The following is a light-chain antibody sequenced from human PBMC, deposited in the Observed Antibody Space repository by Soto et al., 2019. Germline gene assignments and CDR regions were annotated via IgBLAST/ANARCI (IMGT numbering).Light chain of an antibody. CDR2: EVS. Sequence: QSALTQPASVSGSPGQSITIPCTGTSSDVGGYNYVSWYQQHPGKAPKLMIYEVSNRPSGVSNRFSGSKSGNTASLTISGLQAEDEADYYCSSYPSSSTRVFGGGTKLTVL. CDR3: SSYPSSSTRV. J-gene: IGLJ3*02. CDR1: SSDVGGYNY. V-gene: IGLV2-14*01.